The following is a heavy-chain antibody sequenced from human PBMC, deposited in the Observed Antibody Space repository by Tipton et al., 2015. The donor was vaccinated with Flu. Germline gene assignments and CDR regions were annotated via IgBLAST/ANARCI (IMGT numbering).Heavy chain of an antibody. Sequence: SLRLSCAASGFTFSGYGMHWVRQAPGKGLEWVAFIRHDESDKYYADSVKGRVTISRDNSKNALYLLITSLRPEDTGVYYCAKDGWDTSGWYPFDYWGRGTLVTVSA. CDR2: IRHDESDK. CDR1: GFTFSGYG. D-gene: IGHD6-19*01. CDR3: AKDGWDTSGWYPFDY. J-gene: IGHJ4*02. V-gene: IGHV3-30*02.